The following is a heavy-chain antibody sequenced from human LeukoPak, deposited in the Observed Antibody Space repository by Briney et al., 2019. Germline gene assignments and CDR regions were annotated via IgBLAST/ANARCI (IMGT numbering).Heavy chain of an antibody. CDR3: ARGRANYYDSSDLDY. CDR2: INHSGST. V-gene: IGHV4-34*01. Sequence: PSETLSLTCAVYGGSFSGYHWSWIRQPPGKGLEWIGEINHSGSTNYNPSLKSRVTISVDTSKNQFSLKLSSVTAADTAVYYCARGRANYYDSSDLDYWGQGTLVTVSS. J-gene: IGHJ4*02. CDR1: GGSFSGYH. D-gene: IGHD3-22*01.